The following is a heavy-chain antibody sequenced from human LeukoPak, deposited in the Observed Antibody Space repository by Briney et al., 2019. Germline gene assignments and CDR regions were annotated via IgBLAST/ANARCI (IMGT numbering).Heavy chain of an antibody. Sequence: PGRSLRLSCAASGFTFSSYGMHWVRQAPGKGLEWVAGIWYDGSNKYYADSVKGRFTISRDNSKNTLYLQMNSLRAEDTAVYYCARDIAAAGRVLDYWGQGTLVTVPS. CDR1: GFTFSSYG. V-gene: IGHV3-33*01. CDR3: ARDIAAAGRVLDY. D-gene: IGHD6-13*01. J-gene: IGHJ4*02. CDR2: IWYDGSNK.